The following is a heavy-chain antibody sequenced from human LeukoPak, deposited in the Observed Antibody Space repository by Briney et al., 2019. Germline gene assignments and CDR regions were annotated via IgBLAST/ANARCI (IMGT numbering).Heavy chain of an antibody. CDR3: ARWGQTSGYYYVDN. D-gene: IGHD5-12*01. Sequence: GGSLRLSCGASGFTLSSNWRTWVRQAPGRGLEWVASIKQDGSVKYYVDSVKGRFTISRDNARNSLSLQMNSLGVEDTAVYFCARWGQTSGYYYVDNWGQGTLVTVSS. CDR2: IKQDGSVK. J-gene: IGHJ4*02. V-gene: IGHV3-7*01. CDR1: GFTLSSNW.